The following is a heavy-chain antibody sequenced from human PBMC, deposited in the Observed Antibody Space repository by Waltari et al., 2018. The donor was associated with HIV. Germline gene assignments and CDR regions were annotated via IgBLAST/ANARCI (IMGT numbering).Heavy chain of an antibody. Sequence: QVQLVQSGAEVKKPGASLKVSCKASGYTFTSYAMHWVRQAPGQRLEWMGWINAGNGNTKYSQKFQGRVTITRDTSASTAYMELSSLRSEDTAVYYCARGRYYDSSGPYFDYWGQGTLVTVSS. V-gene: IGHV1-3*01. CDR2: INAGNGNT. CDR1: GYTFTSYA. J-gene: IGHJ4*02. CDR3: ARGRYYDSSGPYFDY. D-gene: IGHD3-22*01.